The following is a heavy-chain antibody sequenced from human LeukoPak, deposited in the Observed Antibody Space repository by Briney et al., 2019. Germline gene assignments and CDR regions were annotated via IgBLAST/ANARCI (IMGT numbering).Heavy chain of an antibody. Sequence: SETLSLTCAVYGGSFSGYYWSWIRQPPGKGLEWIEEINHSGSTNYNPSLKSRVTISVDTSKNQFSLKLSSVTAADTAVYYCARGRLGYCSGGSCYSRDRKYYFDYWGQGTLVTVSS. CDR2: INHSGST. J-gene: IGHJ4*02. CDR3: ARGRLGYCSGGSCYSRDRKYYFDY. V-gene: IGHV4-34*01. CDR1: GGSFSGYY. D-gene: IGHD2-15*01.